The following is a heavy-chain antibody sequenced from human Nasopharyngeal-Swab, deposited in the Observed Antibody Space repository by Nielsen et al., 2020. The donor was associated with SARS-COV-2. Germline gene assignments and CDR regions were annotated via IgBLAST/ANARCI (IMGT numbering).Heavy chain of an antibody. J-gene: IGHJ4*02. V-gene: IGHV3-30*02. D-gene: IGHD4-17*01. CDR3: ARDPDYGDFPGIDY. Sequence: GESLKISCAASGFTFSSYGMHWVRQAPGKGLEWVAFIRYDGFNQHYADSVKGRFTISRDSFKNTLYLQLNSLRAEDTAVYYCARDPDYGDFPGIDYWGQGTLVTVSS. CDR2: IRYDGFNQ. CDR1: GFTFSSYG.